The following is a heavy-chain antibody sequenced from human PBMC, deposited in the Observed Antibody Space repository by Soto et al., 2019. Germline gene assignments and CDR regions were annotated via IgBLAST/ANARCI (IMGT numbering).Heavy chain of an antibody. CDR2: IYYSGST. Sequence: QVQLQESGPGLVKPSQTLSLTCTVSGGSISSGGYYWSWIRQHPGKGLALIGYIYYSGSTYYNPSLKSRVTISVDTVKNPFSLKLGSVTAADTSVYYCARTTFYDNSSGYDFTAFDYWGQGTLVTVSS. CDR1: GGSISSGGYY. D-gene: IGHD3-22*01. V-gene: IGHV4-31*03. J-gene: IGHJ4*02. CDR3: ARTTFYDNSSGYDFTAFDY.